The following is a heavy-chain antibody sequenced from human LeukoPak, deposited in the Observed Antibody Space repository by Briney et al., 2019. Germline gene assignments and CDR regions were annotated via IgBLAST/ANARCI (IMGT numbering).Heavy chain of an antibody. CDR2: IKQDGSEK. V-gene: IGHV3-7*01. CDR3: AREGVYDSSGYYFDY. Sequence: HAGGSLRLSCAASGFTFSSYWMSWVRQAPGKGLEWVANIKQDGSEKYYVDSVKGRFTISRDNAKNSLYLQMNSLRAEDTAVYYCAREGVYDSSGYYFDYWGQGTLDTVSS. J-gene: IGHJ4*02. CDR1: GFTFSSYW. D-gene: IGHD3-22*01.